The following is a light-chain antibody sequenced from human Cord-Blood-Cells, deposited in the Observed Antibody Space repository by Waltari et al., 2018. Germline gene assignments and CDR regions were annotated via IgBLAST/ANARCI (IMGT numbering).Light chain of an antibody. Sequence: QSPLTQPASVSGAPRLSITISCPGTSSHVRRYNLLPWYPQHTGKPPKPMIYEGSNRPSRLSNGSSGPKSDNTAPLTLSGLQAEDEDDYYCCSYAGSSTWVFGGGTKLTVL. V-gene: IGLV2-23*01. CDR2: EGS. J-gene: IGLJ3*02. CDR3: CSYAGSSTWV. CDR1: SSHVRRYNL.